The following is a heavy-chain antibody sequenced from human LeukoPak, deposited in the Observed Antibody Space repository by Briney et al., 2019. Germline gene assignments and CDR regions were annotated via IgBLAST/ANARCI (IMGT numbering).Heavy chain of an antibody. CDR3: AKAGSIRFDY. CDR1: GFTFSSCG. V-gene: IGHV3-23*01. D-gene: IGHD1-26*01. CDR2: ISGSGGST. J-gene: IGHJ4*02. Sequence: GGTLRLSCAASGFTFSSCGMSWVRQAPGEGLEWVSGISGSGGSTYYADSVKGRFTISRDNSKNTLYLQMNSLRSEDTASDYCAKAGSIRFDYWGQGTLVTVSS.